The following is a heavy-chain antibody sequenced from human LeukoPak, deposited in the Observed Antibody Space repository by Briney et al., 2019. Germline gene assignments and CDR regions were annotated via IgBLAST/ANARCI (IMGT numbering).Heavy chain of an antibody. D-gene: IGHD6-19*01. V-gene: IGHV1-2*02. CDR1: GYTFTGYY. CDR3: ARGPRIAVAGTEDWFDA. CDR2: INPNSGGT. Sequence: ASVKVSCKASGYTFTGYYMHWVRQAPGQGLEWMGWINPNSGGTNYAQKFQGRVTMTRDTSISTAYMELSRLRPDDTAVYYCARGPRIAVAGTEDWFDAWGQGTLVTVSS. J-gene: IGHJ5*02.